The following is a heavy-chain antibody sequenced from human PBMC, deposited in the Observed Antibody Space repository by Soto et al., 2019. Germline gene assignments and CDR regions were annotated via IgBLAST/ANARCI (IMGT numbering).Heavy chain of an antibody. V-gene: IGHV2-5*02. Sequence: QVTLKESGPTLVKPTQTLTLTCTVSGLSLRTTGVGVGWVRQPPGKALEWLALLYWDDDKRYSPSLRSRLTIAKDISQKQVGLNMTNIDTVETGTYYCVQSRCGCDFLGVYSFHAYNGLDVWGQGTTVTVSS. CDR1: GLSLRTTGVG. CDR3: VQSRCGCDFLGVYSFHAYNGLDV. D-gene: IGHD2-21*02. CDR2: LYWDDDK. J-gene: IGHJ6*02.